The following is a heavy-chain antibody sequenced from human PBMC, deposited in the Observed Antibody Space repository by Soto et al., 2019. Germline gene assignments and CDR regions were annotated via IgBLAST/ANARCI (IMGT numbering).Heavy chain of an antibody. D-gene: IGHD3-9*01. V-gene: IGHV4-59*01. CDR2: IYNTGSA. Sequence: SETLSLTCTISGGSLSVYYWSWIRRSPGQGLEWLAFIYNTGSAYYNPSLKSRLTISIGTSRNDFSLNLRSVTAADTAVYFCARHPGYYDILTGYTTYYFDYWGQGILVTVS. CDR1: GGSLSVYY. J-gene: IGHJ4*02. CDR3: ARHPGYYDILTGYTTYYFDY.